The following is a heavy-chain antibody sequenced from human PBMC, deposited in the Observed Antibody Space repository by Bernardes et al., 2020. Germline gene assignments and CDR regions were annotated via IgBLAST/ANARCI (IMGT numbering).Heavy chain of an antibody. CDR3: ARTLSAYSHMDV. V-gene: IGHV3-72*01. CDR2: TRNKARSYTT. J-gene: IGHJ6*03. Sequence: GGSLRLSCAASGFSSSDHYMDWVRPAPGKGLGWVGRTRNKARSYTTEYAASVKGRFTISRDDSKNSLYLQMNSLKTEDTAVYYCARTLSAYSHMDVWGEGTTVTVSS. CDR1: GFSSSDHY.